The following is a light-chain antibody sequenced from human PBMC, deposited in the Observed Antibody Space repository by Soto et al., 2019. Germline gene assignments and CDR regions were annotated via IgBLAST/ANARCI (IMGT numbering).Light chain of an antibody. J-gene: IGKJ5*01. Sequence: DIQMTQSPVSLSASVGDRVTITCRASQDIHRYLAWFQQKPGKAPKSLIYATSSLQLGVPSRFSGSGSGTEFTLTISSLQTENFATYYCQQYDNFPLTSGHGTRLEMK. CDR3: QQYDNFPLT. V-gene: IGKV1-16*01. CDR2: ATS. CDR1: QDIHRY.